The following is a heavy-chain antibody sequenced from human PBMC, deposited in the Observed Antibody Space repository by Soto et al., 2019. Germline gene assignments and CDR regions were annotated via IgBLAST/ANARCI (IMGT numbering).Heavy chain of an antibody. Sequence: HPGGSLRLSCAASGFTFSSYSMNWVRQAPGKGPEWVSYISASSRTIYYADSVKGRFTISRDNAKNSLYMQMNSLRAEDTAVYYCARDILRHMDYRAFFDYWGQGTLVTVSS. CDR3: ARDILRHMDYRAFFDY. J-gene: IGHJ4*01. D-gene: IGHD3-9*01. V-gene: IGHV3-48*01. CDR1: GFTFSSYS. CDR2: ISASSRTI.